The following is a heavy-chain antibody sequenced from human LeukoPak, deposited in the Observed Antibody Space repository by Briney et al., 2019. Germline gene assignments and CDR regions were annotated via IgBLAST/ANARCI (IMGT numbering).Heavy chain of an antibody. CDR1: GGSISSYY. Sequence: PSETLSLTCTVSGGSISSYYWSWSRQPAGKGLEWIERIYTSGSTNYNPSLKSRVTMSVDTSKNQFSLKLSSVTAADTAVYYCARGLAAGNSYYFDYWGQGTLVTVSS. J-gene: IGHJ4*02. V-gene: IGHV4-4*07. CDR2: IYTSGST. CDR3: ARGLAAGNSYYFDY. D-gene: IGHD6-13*01.